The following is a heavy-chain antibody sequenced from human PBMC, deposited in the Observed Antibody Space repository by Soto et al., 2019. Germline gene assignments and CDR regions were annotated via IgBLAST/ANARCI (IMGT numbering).Heavy chain of an antibody. CDR3: AGWGGHDYHY. CDR1: GFTFSTYW. Sequence: EVQLLGSGGGLVQPGGSLRLSCVGSGFTFSTYWMNWVRQAPGKGLEWVANINPDGNVGTYVDSVRGRFTTSRDNAKNSLYLQMHRLRADDTAVYFCAGWGGHDYHYWGQGIMVTVSA. V-gene: IGHV3-7*03. CDR2: INPDGNVG. J-gene: IGHJ4*02. D-gene: IGHD4-17*01.